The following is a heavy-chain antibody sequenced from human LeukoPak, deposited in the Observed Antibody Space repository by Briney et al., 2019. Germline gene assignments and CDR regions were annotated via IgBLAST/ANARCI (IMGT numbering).Heavy chain of an antibody. Sequence: SETLSLTSAVYGGSFSGYYWSWIRQPPGKGLEWIGEINHSGSTNYNPSLKSRVTISVDTSKNQFSLKLSSVTAADTAVYYCARVLYYGSGSYYQAPYYFDYWGQGTLVTVPS. CDR3: ARVLYYGSGSYYQAPYYFDY. CDR2: INHSGST. CDR1: GGSFSGYY. V-gene: IGHV4-34*01. D-gene: IGHD3-10*01. J-gene: IGHJ4*02.